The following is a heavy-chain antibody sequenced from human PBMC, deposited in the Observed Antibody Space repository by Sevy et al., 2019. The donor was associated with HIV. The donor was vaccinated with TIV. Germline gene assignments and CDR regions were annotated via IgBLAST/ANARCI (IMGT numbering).Heavy chain of an antibody. CDR1: GFTFSSYA. Sequence: GGSLRLSCAASGFTFSSYAMSWVRQAPGKGLEWVSAISGSGGSTYYADSVKGRFTISRDNSKNTLYLQMNSLRAEDTAVYYCAKDGEIVGATRSEYFHHWGQGTLVTVSS. J-gene: IGHJ1*01. CDR3: AKDGEIVGATRSEYFHH. V-gene: IGHV3-23*01. CDR2: ISGSGGST. D-gene: IGHD1-26*01.